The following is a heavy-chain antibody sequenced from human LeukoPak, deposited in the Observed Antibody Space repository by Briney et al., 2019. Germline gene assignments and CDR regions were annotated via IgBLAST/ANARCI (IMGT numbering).Heavy chain of an antibody. V-gene: IGHV3-33*01. CDR2: VWYDGGNR. CDR3: ARDFGGDYDAFDI. CDR1: GFTLRSYG. Sequence: GGSLRLSCVASGFTLRSYGMHWVRQAPGRGLEWVAVVWYDGGNRYYVDSVKGRLTISRDNSKNTLYLQMNSLRAEDTAVYYCARDFGGDYDAFDIWGQGTVVTVSS. J-gene: IGHJ3*02. D-gene: IGHD2-21*02.